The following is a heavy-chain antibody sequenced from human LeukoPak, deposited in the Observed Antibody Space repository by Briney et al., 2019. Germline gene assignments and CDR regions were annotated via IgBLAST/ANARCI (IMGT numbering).Heavy chain of an antibody. CDR1: GGTFSSYA. J-gene: IGHJ4*02. CDR2: IIPILGIA. Sequence: SVKVSCKASGGTFSSYAISWVRQAPGQGLEWMGRIIPILGIANYAQKFQGRVTITADKSTSTAYMEPSSLRSEDTAVYYCARELDGYNPVDYWGQGTLVTVSS. D-gene: IGHD5-24*01. V-gene: IGHV1-69*04. CDR3: ARELDGYNPVDY.